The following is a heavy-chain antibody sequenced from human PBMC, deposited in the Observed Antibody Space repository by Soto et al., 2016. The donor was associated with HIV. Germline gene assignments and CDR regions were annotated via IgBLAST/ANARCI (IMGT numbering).Heavy chain of an antibody. J-gene: IGHJ6*02. CDR3: ARGGGVANYYYYAMDV. CDR2: IYSSGST. V-gene: IGHV4-59*01. D-gene: IGHD3-16*01. CDR1: GGSISSYY. Sequence: QVQLQESGPGLVKPSETLSLTCTVSGGSISSYYWSWIRQPPGKGLEWIGYIYSSGSTNYNPSLKSRVTISVDTSKSQFSLKLSSVTAADTAVYYCARGGGVANYYYYAMDVSGQGPRVTVSS.